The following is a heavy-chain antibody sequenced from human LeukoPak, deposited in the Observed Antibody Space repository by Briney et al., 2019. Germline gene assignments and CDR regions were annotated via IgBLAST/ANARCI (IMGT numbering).Heavy chain of an antibody. Sequence: ASVKVSCKASGYTFTDYYMHWVRQAPGQGLEWMGWINPNSGGTNYAQKFQGRVTMTRNTSISTAYMELSSLRSEDTAVYYCARKYYGSGKRFDPWGQGTLVTVSS. D-gene: IGHD3-10*01. V-gene: IGHV1-2*02. CDR3: ARKYYGSGKRFDP. J-gene: IGHJ5*02. CDR2: INPNSGGT. CDR1: GYTFTDYY.